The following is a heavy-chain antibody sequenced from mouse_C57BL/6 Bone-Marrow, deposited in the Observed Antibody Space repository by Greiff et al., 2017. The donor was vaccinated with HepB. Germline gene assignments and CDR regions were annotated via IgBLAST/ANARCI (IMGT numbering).Heavy chain of an antibody. CDR3: ARPGNYYGSSYWYFDV. Sequence: EVQRVESGPGLVKPSQSLSLTCSVTGYSITSGYYWNWLRQFPGNHLEWMGYISYDGSTNYNPSLKNRISITRDTSTNQFFLKLNSVTTEDTATYYCARPGNYYGSSYWYFDVWGTGTTVTVSS. J-gene: IGHJ1*03. D-gene: IGHD1-1*01. V-gene: IGHV3-6*01. CDR2: ISYDGST. CDR1: GYSITSGYY.